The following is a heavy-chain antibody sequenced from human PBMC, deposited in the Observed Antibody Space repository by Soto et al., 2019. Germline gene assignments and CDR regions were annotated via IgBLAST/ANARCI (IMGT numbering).Heavy chain of an antibody. CDR3: ARDYSTSYYYYYYYMDV. CDR2: ISSSSTI. CDR1: GFTFSSYS. V-gene: IGHV3-48*01. D-gene: IGHD4-4*01. Sequence: GGSLRLSCAASGFTFSSYSMNWVRQAPGKGLEWVSYISSSSTIYYADSVKGRFTISRDNAKNSLYLQMNSLRAEDTAVYYCARDYSTSYYYYYYYMDVWGKGTTVTVSS. J-gene: IGHJ6*03.